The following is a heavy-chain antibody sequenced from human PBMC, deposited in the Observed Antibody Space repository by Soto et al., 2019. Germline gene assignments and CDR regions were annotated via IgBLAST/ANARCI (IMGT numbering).Heavy chain of an antibody. CDR3: VFQAEDGIRGCSTCSAYLRNRTSDP. Sequence: RILKPTGKGLEWFSYISSSSSYTNYAGSVKGQFTISSDNAKNSLYLQMNSLRAEDTAVYYCVFQAEDGIRGCSTCSAYLRNRTSDP. V-gene: IGHV3-11*06. J-gene: IGHJ5*02. CDR2: ISSSSSYT. D-gene: IGHD6-6*01.